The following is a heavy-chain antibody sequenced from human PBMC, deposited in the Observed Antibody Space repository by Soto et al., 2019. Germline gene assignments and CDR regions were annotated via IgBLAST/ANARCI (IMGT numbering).Heavy chain of an antibody. CDR1: GFTFSNYA. D-gene: IGHD1-7*01. Sequence: GWSLSLSCAAYGFTFSNYAMSWVRQAPGKGLEWVSAISANGQGIYYADSVKGRFIISRDSSKNTVFLHMDSLTAEDTAVYYCAKDRNYPRDQFHNWGQGTLVTFSS. V-gene: IGHV3-23*01. CDR3: AKDRNYPRDQFHN. J-gene: IGHJ4*02. CDR2: ISANGQGI.